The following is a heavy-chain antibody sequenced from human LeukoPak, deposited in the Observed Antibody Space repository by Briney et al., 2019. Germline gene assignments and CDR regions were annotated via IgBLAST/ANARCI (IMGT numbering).Heavy chain of an antibody. CDR2: IYYSGST. V-gene: IGHV4-39*07. Sequence: SETLSLTCTVSGGSISSSSYYWGWIRQPPGKGLEWIGSIYYSGSTYYNPSLKSRVTISVDTSKNQFSLKLSSVTAADTAVYYCARGPLVPYCWFDPWGQGTLVTVSS. D-gene: IGHD6-13*01. J-gene: IGHJ5*02. CDR1: GGSISSSSYY. CDR3: ARGPLVPYCWFDP.